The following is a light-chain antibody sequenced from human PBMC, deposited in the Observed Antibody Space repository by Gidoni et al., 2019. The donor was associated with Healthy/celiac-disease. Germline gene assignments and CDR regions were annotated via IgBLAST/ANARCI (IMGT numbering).Light chain of an antibody. CDR2: DVS. CDR3: SSFTSSRTLV. V-gene: IGLV2-14*03. CDR1: SSDVGGYKY. Sequence: QSALTQPASVSGSPGQSITISCSGTSSDVGGYKYVSWYQQHPGKAPKLIIYDVSDRPSGISNRFSGSKSGNTASLTISGLQAEDEADYYCSSFTSSRTLVFGGGTKLTVL. J-gene: IGLJ2*01.